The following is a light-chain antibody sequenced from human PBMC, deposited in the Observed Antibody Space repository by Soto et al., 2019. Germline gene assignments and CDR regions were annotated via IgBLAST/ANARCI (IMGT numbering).Light chain of an antibody. CDR3: QQYGSSPWT. Sequence: EIVMTQSPATLSVSPGERATLSCRASQSVSSKLAWFQQKPGQAPRLLIYGASIRATGNPDRFSGSGSGTDFTLTIIRLEPEDFAVYYCQQYGSSPWTFSQGTHV. J-gene: IGKJ1*01. CDR1: QSVSSK. V-gene: IGKV3-20*01. CDR2: GAS.